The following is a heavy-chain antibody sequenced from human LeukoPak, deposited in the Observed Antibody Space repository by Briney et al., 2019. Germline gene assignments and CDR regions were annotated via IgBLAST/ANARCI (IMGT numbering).Heavy chain of an antibody. CDR1: GYTFTSYY. J-gene: IGHJ4*02. Sequence: ASVKVSCKASGYTFTSYYMHWVRQAPGQGLEWMGIINPSGGSTSYAQKFQGRVTTTRDTSTSTVYMELSSLRSEDTAVYYCASGGLVDTAMVSFVDYWGQGTLVTVSS. V-gene: IGHV1-46*01. CDR3: ASGGLVDTAMVSFVDY. CDR2: INPSGGST. D-gene: IGHD5-18*01.